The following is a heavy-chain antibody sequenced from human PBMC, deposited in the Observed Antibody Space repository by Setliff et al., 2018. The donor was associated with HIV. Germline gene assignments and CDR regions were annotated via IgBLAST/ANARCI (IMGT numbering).Heavy chain of an antibody. Sequence: RASVKVSCKASGGTFSSYAISWVRQAPGQGLEWMGRIIPIFGTANYAQKFQGRVTITADKSTSTAYMELSSLRSEDTAVYYCATSSLITLEYYMDVWGKGTTVTVSS. CDR3: ATSSLITLEYYMDV. CDR2: IIPIFGTA. V-gene: IGHV1-69*06. J-gene: IGHJ6*03. CDR1: GGTFSSYA. D-gene: IGHD3-10*01.